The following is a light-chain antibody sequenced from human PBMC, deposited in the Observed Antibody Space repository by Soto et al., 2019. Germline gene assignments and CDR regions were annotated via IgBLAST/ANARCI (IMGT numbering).Light chain of an antibody. CDR1: QSVSSN. V-gene: IGKV3-15*01. CDR2: GAS. J-gene: IGKJ3*01. CDR3: QQYNNWPPKFT. Sequence: EIVMTQSPATLSVSPGERATLSCRASQSVSSNLAWYQQKPGQAPRLLIYGASTRATGIPARFSGSGSGTEFTLTISSLQSEDFAVYYCQQYNNWPPKFTFGPGTKVGIK.